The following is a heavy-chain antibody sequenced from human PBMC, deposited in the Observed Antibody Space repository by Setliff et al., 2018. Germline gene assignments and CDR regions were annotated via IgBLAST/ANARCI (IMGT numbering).Heavy chain of an antibody. CDR2: VGAYTGNT. V-gene: IGHV1-18*01. CDR3: SRLVRYCTTTTCQSVPGAEV. Sequence: ASVKVSCKASGYTLINYGISWVRQAPGQGLEWMGWVGAYTGNTNYAQKFQGRVTMTTDTSTSTAYMELRSLRSDDTAVYYCSRLVRYCTTTTCQSVPGAEVWGQGTLVTVSS. D-gene: IGHD2-8*01. CDR1: GYTLINYG. J-gene: IGHJ4*02.